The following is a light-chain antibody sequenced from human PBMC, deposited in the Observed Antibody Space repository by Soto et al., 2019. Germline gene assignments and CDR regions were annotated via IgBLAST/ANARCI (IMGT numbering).Light chain of an antibody. CDR1: SSDVGGYDY. J-gene: IGLJ2*01. CDR3: SSYTSSSTPLV. Sequence: QSALTHPASVSGSPGQSITISCTGTSSDVGGYDYVSWYQHHPGKAPKLMIYDVSNRPSGVSNRFSGSKSGNTASLTISGLQAEDEADYYCSSYTSSSTPLVFGGGTKLIVL. V-gene: IGLV2-14*03. CDR2: DVS.